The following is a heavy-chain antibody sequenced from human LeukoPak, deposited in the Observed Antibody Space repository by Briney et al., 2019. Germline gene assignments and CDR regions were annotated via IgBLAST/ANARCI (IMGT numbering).Heavy chain of an antibody. Sequence: GGSLRLSCSASGFTFSSYAMHWVRQAPGKGLESVSGISSNGGNTYYADSVKGRFTIFRDNSKNTLYLEMSNLSSEDTAVYYCVKGTAAARSAGWFDPWGQGTLVTVSS. CDR3: VKGTAAARSAGWFDP. CDR1: GFTFSSYA. D-gene: IGHD6-13*01. J-gene: IGHJ5*02. CDR2: ISSNGGNT. V-gene: IGHV3-64D*09.